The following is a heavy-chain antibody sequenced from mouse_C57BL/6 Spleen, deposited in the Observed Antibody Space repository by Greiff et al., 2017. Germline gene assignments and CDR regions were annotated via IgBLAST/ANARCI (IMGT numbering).Heavy chain of an antibody. Sequence: QVQLQQPGAELVRPGSSVKLSCKASGYSFTSYWMHWVKQRPIQGLEWIGNIDPSDSETHYNQKFKDKATLTVDKSSSTAYMQLSSLTSEDSAVYDCARGDDPRGFDYWGQGTTLTVSS. J-gene: IGHJ2*01. D-gene: IGHD2-3*01. V-gene: IGHV1-52*01. CDR3: ARGDDPRGFDY. CDR2: IDPSDSET. CDR1: GYSFTSYW.